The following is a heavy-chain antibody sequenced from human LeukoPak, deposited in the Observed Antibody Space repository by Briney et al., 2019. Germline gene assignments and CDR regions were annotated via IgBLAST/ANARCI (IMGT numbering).Heavy chain of an antibody. CDR1: GYTFTTYG. CDR2: XXPYNINT. V-gene: IGHV1-18*04. J-gene: IGHJ5*02. Sequence: GASVKVSCTAFGYTFTTYGINWVRQAPGQGLEWMXXXXPYNINTHYAQKVQGRVTMTTDTSTSTAYMELRSLRSDDTAVYYCARTRDCSKTNCYVMDPWGQGTLVTVSS. CDR3: ARTRDCSKTNCYVMDP. D-gene: IGHD2-2*01.